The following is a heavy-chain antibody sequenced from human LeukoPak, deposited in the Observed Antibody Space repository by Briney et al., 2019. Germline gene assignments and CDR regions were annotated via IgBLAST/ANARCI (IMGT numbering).Heavy chain of an antibody. V-gene: IGHV4-59*08. Sequence: SDTLSLTCTVSGGSISGYHCSWIRQPPGQGLEWIAYMHSTGVDNYSPSLRSRVTMSVDTSKNQCSLKLNSVSAADSDVYYCARFPPFFDSSVHYLDYWGPGILVTVSS. CDR3: ARFPPFFDSSVHYLDY. J-gene: IGHJ4*02. D-gene: IGHD3-22*01. CDR2: MHSTGVD. CDR1: GGSISGYH.